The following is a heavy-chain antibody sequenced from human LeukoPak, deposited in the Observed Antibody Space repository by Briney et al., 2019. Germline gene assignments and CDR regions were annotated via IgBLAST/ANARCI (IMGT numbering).Heavy chain of an antibody. V-gene: IGHV4-34*01. CDR2: IYHSGTT. CDR1: GGSLRSFY. Sequence: SETLSLTCAVYGGSLRSFYWSWIRQAPGKGLEWIGEIYHSGTTNYNPSLKRRVTMSVDTSNNQLSLRLTSVTAADTAVYYCARARQTGTTPDFDFWGQGTLATVSS. D-gene: IGHD1-7*01. J-gene: IGHJ4*02. CDR3: ARARQTGTTPDFDF.